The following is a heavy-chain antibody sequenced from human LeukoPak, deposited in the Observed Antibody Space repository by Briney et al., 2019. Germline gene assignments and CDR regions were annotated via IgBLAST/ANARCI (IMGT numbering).Heavy chain of an antibody. CDR1: GFTFSTYG. CDR2: ISYDGSNK. V-gene: IGHV3-30*18. CDR3: AKEEWESGWFDP. Sequence: GRSLRLSCAASGFTFSTYGVHWVRKAPGKGLEWVAVISYDGSNKYYADSVKGRFTISRDNSKNTLYLQMNSLRAEDTAVYHCAKEEWESGWFDPWGQGTLVTVSA. D-gene: IGHD1-26*01. J-gene: IGHJ5*02.